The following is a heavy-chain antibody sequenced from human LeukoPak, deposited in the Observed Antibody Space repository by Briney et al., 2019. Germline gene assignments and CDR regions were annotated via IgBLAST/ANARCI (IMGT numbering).Heavy chain of an antibody. CDR3: TRVRVSSYYGMDI. D-gene: IGHD2/OR15-2a*01. V-gene: IGHV3-7*05. Sequence: GGSLRLSGAASGFTFSSYSMSWVRQAPGKGLDWVANINQDESEKYHVDSVKGRFTISRDNAKNSLYLQMNSLRAEDTAVYYCTRVRVSSYYGMDIWGQGTTVTVSS. CDR1: GFTFSSYS. J-gene: IGHJ6*02. CDR2: INQDESEK.